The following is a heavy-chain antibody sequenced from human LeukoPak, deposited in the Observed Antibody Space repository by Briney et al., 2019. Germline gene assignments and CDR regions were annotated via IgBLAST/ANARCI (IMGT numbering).Heavy chain of an antibody. D-gene: IGHD3-3*01. CDR2: ISYDGSNK. Sequence: GGSLRLSCAASGFTFSNSAMHWVRPAPGRGLEWVAVISYDGSNKYYADSVKGRFTISRDDSKNTLNLQMNSLRAEDTAVYYCARGLTIFGVEGAFDIWGQGTMVTVSS. J-gene: IGHJ3*02. CDR1: GFTFSNSA. V-gene: IGHV3-30*03. CDR3: ARGLTIFGVEGAFDI.